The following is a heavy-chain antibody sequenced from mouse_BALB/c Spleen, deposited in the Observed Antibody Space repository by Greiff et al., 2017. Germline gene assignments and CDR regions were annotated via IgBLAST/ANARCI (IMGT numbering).Heavy chain of an antibody. Sequence: DVKLVESGGGLVKPGGSLKLSCAASGFTFSSYAMSWVRQTPEKRLEWVASISSGGSTYYPDSVKGRFTISRDNARNILYLQMSSLRSEDTAMYYCARQLRSFAYWGQGTLVTVS. V-gene: IGHV5-6-5*01. CDR3: ARQLRSFAY. CDR1: GFTFSSYA. CDR2: ISSGGST. D-gene: IGHD1-1*01. J-gene: IGHJ3*01.